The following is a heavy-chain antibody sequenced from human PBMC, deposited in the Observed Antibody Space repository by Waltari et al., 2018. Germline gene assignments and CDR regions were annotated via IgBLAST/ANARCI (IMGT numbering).Heavy chain of an antibody. Sequence: QVQLVQSGAEVKKPGASVKVSCRASGYTFPGYYLPWVRQAPGQGLEWMGWINPNSGGTNYAQKFQGRVTMTRDTSISTAYMELSRLRSDDTAVYYCARDFFAGYSGYDFDYWGQGTLVTVSS. D-gene: IGHD5-12*01. CDR1: GYTFPGYY. V-gene: IGHV1-2*02. J-gene: IGHJ4*02. CDR2: INPNSGGT. CDR3: ARDFFAGYSGYDFDY.